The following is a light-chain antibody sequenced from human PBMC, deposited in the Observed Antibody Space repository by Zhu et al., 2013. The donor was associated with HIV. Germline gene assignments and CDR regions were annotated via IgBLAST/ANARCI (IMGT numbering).Light chain of an antibody. CDR2: AAS. CDR3: LQHSSYPLT. Sequence: DIQMTQSPSSLSASVGDRVTITCRASQDIRNHLGWYQQKPGKAPKRLIYAASSLQSGVPSRFSGSGSGTEFTLSISSLQPGDFATYYCLQHSSYPLTFGGGTKVEIK. CDR1: QDIRNH. V-gene: IGKV1-17*01. J-gene: IGKJ4*01.